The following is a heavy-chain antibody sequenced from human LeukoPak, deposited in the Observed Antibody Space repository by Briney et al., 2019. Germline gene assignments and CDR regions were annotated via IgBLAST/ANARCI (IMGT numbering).Heavy chain of an antibody. CDR1: GGTFSSYA. V-gene: IGHV1-69*04. CDR3: ARGTRGSGYDFSLDY. J-gene: IGHJ4*02. D-gene: IGHD5-12*01. CDR2: IIPILGIA. Sequence: GASVKVSFKASGGTFSSYAISWVRQAPGQGLEWMGRIIPILGIANYAQKFQGRVTITADKSTSTAYMELSSLRSEDTAVYYCARGTRGSGYDFSLDYWGQGTLVTVSS.